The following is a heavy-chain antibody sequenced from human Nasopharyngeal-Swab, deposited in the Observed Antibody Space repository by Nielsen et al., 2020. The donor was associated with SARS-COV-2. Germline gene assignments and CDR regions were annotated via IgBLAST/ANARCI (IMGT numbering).Heavy chain of an antibody. CDR3: ARDPHGVRGAMQDAFDL. D-gene: IGHD3-16*01. V-gene: IGHV3-74*01. Sequence: GESLKISCAVSGFTFNNYWMHWVRQAPGKGLVWVSRINGEESRTSYADSVKDRFTISRDNAKNTLYLQMNSLRADDAAMYYCARDPHGVRGAMQDAFDLWGQGTMVTVSS. CDR1: GFTFNNYW. CDR2: INGEESRT. J-gene: IGHJ3*01.